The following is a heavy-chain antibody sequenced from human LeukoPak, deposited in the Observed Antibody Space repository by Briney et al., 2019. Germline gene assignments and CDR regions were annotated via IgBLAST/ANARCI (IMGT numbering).Heavy chain of an antibody. CDR3: ASSYYYDSSGYYHY. V-gene: IGHV3-20*04. CDR1: GFTFDDYG. CDR2: INWNGGST. J-gene: IGHJ4*02. Sequence: PGGSLRLSCAAFGFTFDDYGMSWVRQAPGKGLEWVSGINWNGGSTGYADSVKGRFTISRDNAKNSLYLQMNSLRAEDTALYYCASSYYYDSSGYYHYWGQGTLVTVSS. D-gene: IGHD3-22*01.